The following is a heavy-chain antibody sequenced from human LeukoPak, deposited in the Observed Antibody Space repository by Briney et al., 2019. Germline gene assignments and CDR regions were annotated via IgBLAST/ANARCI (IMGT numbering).Heavy chain of an antibody. CDR2: IIPIFGTA. D-gene: IGHD5-18*01. V-gene: IGHV1-69*13. Sequence: GASVKVSCKASGGTFSSYAISWVRQAPGQGLEWMGGIIPIFGTANYAQKFQGRVTITADESTSTAYMELSSLRSEDTAVYYCAKGWDPRGSSYDYAGDYFDYWGQGTLVTVSS. CDR1: GGTFSSYA. CDR3: AKGWDPRGSSYDYAGDYFDY. J-gene: IGHJ4*02.